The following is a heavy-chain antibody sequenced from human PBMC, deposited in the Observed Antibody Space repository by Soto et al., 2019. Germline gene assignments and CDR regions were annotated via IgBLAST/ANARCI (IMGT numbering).Heavy chain of an antibody. CDR3: ARDDLYGMIANALDY. D-gene: IGHD3-22*01. CDR1: GFTFSSYG. CDR2: IWYDGSNK. J-gene: IGHJ4*02. V-gene: IGHV3-33*01. Sequence: GGSLRLSCAASGFTFSSYGMHWVRQAPGKGLEWVAVIWYDGSNKYYADSVKGRFTISRDNSKNTLYLQMNSLRAEDTAVYYCARDDLYGMIANALDYWGQGTLVTLAS.